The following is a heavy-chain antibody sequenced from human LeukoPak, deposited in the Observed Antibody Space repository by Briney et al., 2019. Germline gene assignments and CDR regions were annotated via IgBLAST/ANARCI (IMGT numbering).Heavy chain of an antibody. Sequence: GGSLRLSCAASGFTFDDYGMSWVRQAPGKGLEWVSGINWNGGSTGYADSVKGRFTISRDNAKNSLYLQMNSLRAEDTALYHCARGGISSPFDYWGQGTLVTVSS. CDR1: GFTFDDYG. D-gene: IGHD3-16*01. V-gene: IGHV3-20*01. J-gene: IGHJ4*02. CDR2: INWNGGST. CDR3: ARGGISSPFDY.